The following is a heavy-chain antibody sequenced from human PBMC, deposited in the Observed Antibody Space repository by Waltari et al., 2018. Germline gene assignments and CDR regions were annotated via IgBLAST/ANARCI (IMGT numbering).Heavy chain of an antibody. J-gene: IGHJ1*01. D-gene: IGHD3-22*01. CDR1: GYTFTGYY. V-gene: IGHV1-2*02. Sequence: QVQLVQSGAEVKKPGASVKVSCKASGYTFTGYYMHWVRQAPGQGLEWMGWINPNRGGTNYAQKFQGRVTMTRDTSISTAYMELSRLRSDDTAVYYCARGGYYDSSGYYYVDWGQGTLVTVSS. CDR2: INPNRGGT. CDR3: ARGGYYDSSGYYYVD.